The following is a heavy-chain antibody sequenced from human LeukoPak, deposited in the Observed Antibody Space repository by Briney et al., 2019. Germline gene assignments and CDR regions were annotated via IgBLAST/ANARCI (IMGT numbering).Heavy chain of an antibody. J-gene: IGHJ5*02. CDR2: ISYDGSNK. CDR3: ARVSGSGWYVGDLVA. D-gene: IGHD6-19*01. CDR1: GFTFSSYA. V-gene: IGHV3-30-3*01. Sequence: GGSLRLSCAASGFTFSSYAMHWVRQAPGKGLEWVAVISYDGSNKYYADSVKGRFTISRDNSKNTLYLQMNSLRAEDTAVYYCARVSGSGWYVGDLVAWGQGTLVTVSS.